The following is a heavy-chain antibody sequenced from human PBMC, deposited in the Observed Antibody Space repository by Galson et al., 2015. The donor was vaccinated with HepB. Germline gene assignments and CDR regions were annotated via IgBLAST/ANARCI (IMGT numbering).Heavy chain of an antibody. CDR2: IYPGDSDT. D-gene: IGHD3-10*01. CDR3: ARLIDVYGSGGYFDY. CDR1: GYSFTSYW. J-gene: IGHJ4*02. V-gene: IGHV5-51*01. Sequence: QSGAEVKKPGESLKISCKGSGYSFTSYWIGWVRQMPGKGLEWMGIIYPGDSDTRYSPSFQGQVTISADKSISTAYLQWSSLKASDTAMYYCARLIDVYGSGGYFDYWGQGTLVTVSS.